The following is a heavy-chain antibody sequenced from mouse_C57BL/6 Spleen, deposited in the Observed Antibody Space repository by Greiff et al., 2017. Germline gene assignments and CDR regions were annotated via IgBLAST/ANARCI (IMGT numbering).Heavy chain of an antibody. J-gene: IGHJ3*01. D-gene: IGHD1-1*01. CDR3: ASVSITAEDLMAY. CDR2: IDPSDSYT. CDR1: GYTFTSYW. V-gene: IGHV1-50*01. Sequence: QVQLQQPGAELVKPGASVKLSCKASGYTFTSYWMQWVKQRPGQGLEWIGEIDPSDSYTNYNPKFTGKATLTVDKSSSTAYMQLRSLTYEDSAVYYCASVSITAEDLMAYWGQVTLVTVSA.